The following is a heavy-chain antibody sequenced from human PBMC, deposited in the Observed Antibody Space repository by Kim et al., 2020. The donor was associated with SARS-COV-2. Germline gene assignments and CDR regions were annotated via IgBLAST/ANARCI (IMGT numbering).Heavy chain of an antibody. CDR1: GFSFSDYA. J-gene: IGHJ4*01. D-gene: IGHD5-18*01. Sequence: GGSLRLSCAASGFSFSDYALSWVRQAPGKGLEWVSGIGCCGGSPYYADSGKGRFTIYRDDSRNTLYLQMNSLSADDAAVYVCVKRSSEYSMIYYFDYCG. CDR2: IGCCGGSP. CDR3: VKRSSEYSMIYYFDY. V-gene: IGHV3-23*01.